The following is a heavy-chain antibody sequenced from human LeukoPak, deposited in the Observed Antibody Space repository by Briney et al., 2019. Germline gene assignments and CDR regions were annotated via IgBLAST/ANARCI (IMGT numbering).Heavy chain of an antibody. D-gene: IGHD6-19*01. Sequence: SETLSLTCAVYGGSFSGYYWSWVRQPPGKGLEWIGEIYHSGSTNYNPSLKSRVTISVDKSKNQFSLMLSSVTAADTAVYYCARLQQWLDTGDYWGQGTLVTVSS. CDR2: IYHSGST. V-gene: IGHV4-34*01. J-gene: IGHJ4*02. CDR1: GGSFSGYY. CDR3: ARLQQWLDTGDY.